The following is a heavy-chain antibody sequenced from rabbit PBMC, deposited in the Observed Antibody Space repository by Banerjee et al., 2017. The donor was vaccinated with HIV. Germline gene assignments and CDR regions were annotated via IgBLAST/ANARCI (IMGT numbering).Heavy chain of an antibody. CDR1: GFSFSSSSW. J-gene: IGHJ3*01. V-gene: IGHV1S45*01. D-gene: IGHD2-1*01. Sequence: QEQLEESGGGLVQPEGSLTLTCTASGFSFSSSSWMCWIRQAPGKGLEWIACIYTGGSGSTFYPSWAKGRFTISKPSSTTVTLQMTSLTAADTATYFCARGIDYGTRLDLWGPGTLVTVS. CDR3: ARGIDYGTRLDL. CDR2: IYTGGSGST.